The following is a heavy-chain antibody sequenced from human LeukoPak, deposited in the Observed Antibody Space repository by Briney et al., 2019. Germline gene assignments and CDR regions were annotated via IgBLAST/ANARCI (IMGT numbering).Heavy chain of an antibody. D-gene: IGHD4-23*01. V-gene: IGHV3-NL1*01. CDR2: TVAGYSET. CDR3: VKDFCRGGNCPFPFFDS. J-gene: IGHJ4*02. CDR1: GFTFSSYG. Sequence: GGSLRLSCAASGFTFSSYGMHWVRQAPAKGLEWVSITVAGYSETHYADSVRGRFTISRDDSSNTLSLEMNRLRADDTGTYYCVKDFCRGGNCPFPFFDSWGQGTVVTVSS.